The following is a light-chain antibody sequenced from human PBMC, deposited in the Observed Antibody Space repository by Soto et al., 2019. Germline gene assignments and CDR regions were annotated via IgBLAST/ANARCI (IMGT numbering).Light chain of an antibody. CDR3: QHYGGSPYT. J-gene: IGKJ2*01. Sequence: EIVLTQSPGTLSLSPGERATLSCRASQSVSSSYLAWYQQKPGQAPRLLMYGASSRATGIPDRFSGSGSGTVFTLTISRLEPEDFAVYYCQHYGGSPYTFGQGTKLEIK. V-gene: IGKV3-20*01. CDR2: GAS. CDR1: QSVSSSY.